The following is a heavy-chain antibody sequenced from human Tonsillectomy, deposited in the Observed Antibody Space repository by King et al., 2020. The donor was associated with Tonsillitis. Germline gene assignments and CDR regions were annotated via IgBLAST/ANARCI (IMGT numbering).Heavy chain of an antibody. V-gene: IGHV2-70*04. CDR1: GFSLSTDEMR. CDR3: TRSQAGSNWFDP. CDR2: IDWDDEK. J-gene: IGHJ5*02. Sequence: TLKESGPALVKPTQTLTLTCTFSGFSLSTDEMRVSWVRQPPGKALEWLARIDWDDEKFYSTSLKTTLTISRDTSKNQVVLRMTNMDPGDTATYYCTRSQAGSNWFDPWGRGTLVTVSS.